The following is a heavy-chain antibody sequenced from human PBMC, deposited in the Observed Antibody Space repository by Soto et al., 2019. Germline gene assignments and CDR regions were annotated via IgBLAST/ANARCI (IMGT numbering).Heavy chain of an antibody. D-gene: IGHD6-6*01. V-gene: IGHV1-8*01. J-gene: IGHJ4*02. CDR2: MNPNSGNT. CDR3: ARGSGSFYSSSSRFDY. Sequence: ASVKVSCKASGYTFTSYDINWVRQATGQGLEWMGWMNPNSGNTGYAQKFQGRVTMTRNTSISTAYMELSSLRSEDTAVYYCARGSGSFYSSSSRFDYWGQGTLVTVSS. CDR1: GYTFTSYD.